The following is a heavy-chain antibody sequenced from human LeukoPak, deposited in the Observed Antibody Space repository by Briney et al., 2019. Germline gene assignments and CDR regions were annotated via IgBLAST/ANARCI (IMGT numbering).Heavy chain of an antibody. Sequence: GGSLRLSCAASGSTFSRDSMNWVRQAPGKGLEWVSSISSSSTYIYYADSVKGRFTISRDNAKNSLHLQMNSLRAEDTAVYYCARGGGYSGYDLDAFDIWGQGTMVTVSS. CDR2: ISSSSTYI. CDR1: GSTFSRDS. J-gene: IGHJ3*02. V-gene: IGHV3-21*01. D-gene: IGHD5-12*01. CDR3: ARGGGYSGYDLDAFDI.